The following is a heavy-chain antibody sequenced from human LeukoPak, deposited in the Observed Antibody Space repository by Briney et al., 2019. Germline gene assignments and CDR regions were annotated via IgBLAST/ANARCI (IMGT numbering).Heavy chain of an antibody. D-gene: IGHD5-12*01. V-gene: IGHV4-34*01. J-gene: IGHJ4*02. CDR3: ARGGGYDWGAFDS. Sequence: SETLSLTCAVYGGSFSGYYWSWIRQPPGKGLEWVGEINHSGSTNYNPSLKSRVTISVDTSKNQFSLKLSSVTAADTAVYYCARGGGYDWGAFDSWGQGTLVTVSS. CDR2: INHSGST. CDR1: GGSFSGYY.